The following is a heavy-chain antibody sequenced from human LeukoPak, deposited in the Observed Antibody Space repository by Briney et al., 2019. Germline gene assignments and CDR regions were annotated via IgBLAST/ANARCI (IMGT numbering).Heavy chain of an antibody. CDR1: GFTFSTYA. J-gene: IGHJ4*02. CDR2: IGGSGGST. CDR3: ARDRYYVLDY. Sequence: GGSLRLSCAASGFTFSTYAMSWVRQAPGKGLEWVSAIGGSGGSTYYADSVKGRFTISRDNSKNTLYLQMNSLRAEDTAVYYCARDRYYVLDYWGQGILVTVSS. V-gene: IGHV3-23*01. D-gene: IGHD3-10*02.